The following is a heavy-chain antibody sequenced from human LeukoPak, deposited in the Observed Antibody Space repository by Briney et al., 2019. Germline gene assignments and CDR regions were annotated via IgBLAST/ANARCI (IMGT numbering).Heavy chain of an antibody. Sequence: SETLSLTCTVSGGSISSYYWTWIRQPAGKGLEWIGRIYASGNTDYSPSLKSRLTISLDTSKNQFSLRLSSVTAADTAVYYCARDGFYCSGSDCSKGRWYSHYYMDVWGKGTTVTVSS. J-gene: IGHJ6*03. CDR1: GGSISSYY. CDR2: IYASGNT. CDR3: ARDGFYCSGSDCSKGRWYSHYYMDV. D-gene: IGHD5-12*01. V-gene: IGHV4-4*07.